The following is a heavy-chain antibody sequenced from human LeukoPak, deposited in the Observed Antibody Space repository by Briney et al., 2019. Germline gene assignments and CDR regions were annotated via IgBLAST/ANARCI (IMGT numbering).Heavy chain of an antibody. V-gene: IGHV4-59*01. J-gene: IGHJ4*02. CDR1: GGSISGYY. CDR2: IYYSGST. CDR3: ARDRSSGWSDY. Sequence: SETLSLTCTVSGGSISGYYWSWIRQPPGKGLEWIGYIYYSGSTNYNPSLKSRVTISVDTSKNQFSLKLSSVTAADTAVYYCARDRSSGWSDYWGQGTLVTVSS. D-gene: IGHD6-19*01.